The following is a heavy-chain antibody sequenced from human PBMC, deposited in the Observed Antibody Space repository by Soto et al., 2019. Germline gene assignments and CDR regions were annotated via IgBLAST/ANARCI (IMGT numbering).Heavy chain of an antibody. CDR3: ATRGYSSNDLDY. CDR1: GFTFSSYG. Sequence: PGGSLRLSCAASGFTFSSYGMHWVRQAPGKGLEWVAVISYDGSNKYYADSVKGRFTISRDNSKNTLYLQMNSLRAEDTAVYYCATRGYSSNDLDYWGQGTLVTVSS. J-gene: IGHJ4*02. D-gene: IGHD6-13*01. V-gene: IGHV3-30*03. CDR2: ISYDGSNK.